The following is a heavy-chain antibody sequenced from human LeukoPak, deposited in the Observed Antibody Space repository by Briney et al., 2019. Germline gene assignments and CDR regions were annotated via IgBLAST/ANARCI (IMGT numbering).Heavy chain of an antibody. CDR2: IYYSGST. CDR3: ARYRIAVAGTAN. CDR1: ACSISSSSYL. D-gene: IGHD6-19*01. V-gene: IGHV4-39*01. Sequence: PSETLSLTCTVYACSISSSSYLWRSIRQPPGKGVERIGCIYYSGSTYYNPSLKSRVTISVDTSKNQFSLKLSSVTAADTAVYYCARYRIAVAGTANWGQGTLVTVSS. J-gene: IGHJ4*02.